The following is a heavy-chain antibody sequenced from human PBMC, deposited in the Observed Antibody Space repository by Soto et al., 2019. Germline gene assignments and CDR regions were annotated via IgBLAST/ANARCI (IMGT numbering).Heavy chain of an antibody. CDR2: IYYSGST. CDR1: GGSISSYY. Sequence: PSETLSLTCTVSGGSISSYYWSWIRQPPGKGLEWIGYIYYSGSTNYNPSLKSRVTISVDTSKNQFSLKLSSVTAADTAVYYCAREQWLSSGPYFDYWGQGTLVTVSS. J-gene: IGHJ4*02. CDR3: AREQWLSSGPYFDY. V-gene: IGHV4-59*01. D-gene: IGHD6-19*01.